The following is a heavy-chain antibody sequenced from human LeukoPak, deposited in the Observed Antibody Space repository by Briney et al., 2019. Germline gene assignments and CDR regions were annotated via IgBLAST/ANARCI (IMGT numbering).Heavy chain of an antibody. CDR3: ARHLRGAYYYGSGRADYGMDV. CDR1: AFTLSHYY. Sequence: KPGGPLRFSSDTPAFTLSHYYMSYIRQAQGEGPESVSSISSSSSSINYAVSVKGRFTISRDNAKNSLYLQMNSLRAQDTAVYYCARHLRGAYYYGSGRADYGMDVWGKGTTVTVSS. CDR2: ISSSSSSI. D-gene: IGHD3-10*01. V-gene: IGHV3-11*06. J-gene: IGHJ6*04.